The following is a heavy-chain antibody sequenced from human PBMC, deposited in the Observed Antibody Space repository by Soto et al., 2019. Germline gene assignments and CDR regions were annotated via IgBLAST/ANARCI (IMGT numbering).Heavy chain of an antibody. J-gene: IGHJ5*02. V-gene: IGHV3-48*02. Sequence: EVQLVESGGGLVQPGGSLRLSCAASGFTFSSYSMNWVRQAPGKGLEWVSYISSSSSTIYYADSVKGRFTISRDNAKNSWYVQMNSLRDEDTAVYYCAREGGNLNWFDPWGQGTLVTVSS. CDR3: AREGGNLNWFDP. CDR2: ISSSSSTI. CDR1: GFTFSSYS. D-gene: IGHD1-26*01.